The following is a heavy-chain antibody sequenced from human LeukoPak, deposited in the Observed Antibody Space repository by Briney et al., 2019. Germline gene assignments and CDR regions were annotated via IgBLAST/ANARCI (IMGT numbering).Heavy chain of an antibody. J-gene: IGHJ6*02. CDR1: GINFGRDA. CDR2: ISGDGNSG. Sequence: GGSLRLSCAVSGINFGRDAMHWDRQGPGKGLEWVSLISGDGNSGYYADSVRGRFTISRDNSKNSLYLQMNSLRTEDTALYYCAKDSAAGHYYHGMDVWGQGTTVIVSS. CDR3: AKDSAAGHYYHGMDV. D-gene: IGHD6-13*01. V-gene: IGHV3-43*02.